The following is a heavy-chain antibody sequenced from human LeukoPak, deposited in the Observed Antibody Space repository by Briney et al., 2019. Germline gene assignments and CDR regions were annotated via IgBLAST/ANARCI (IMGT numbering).Heavy chain of an antibody. CDR1: GGSISRSDYY. CDR3: ARGPTMTTDY. CDR2: IFYSGST. Sequence: SETLSLTCTVSGGSISRSDYYWSWIRQPPGKGLEWIGYIFYSGSTSYNPSPKSRVTMSVDSSKNQFSLKLSSVTAADTAVYYCARGPTMTTDYWGQGTLVTVSS. D-gene: IGHD4-17*01. J-gene: IGHJ4*02. V-gene: IGHV4-30-4*08.